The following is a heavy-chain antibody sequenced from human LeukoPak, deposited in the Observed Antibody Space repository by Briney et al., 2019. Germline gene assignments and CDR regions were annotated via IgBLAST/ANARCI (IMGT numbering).Heavy chain of an antibody. CDR1: GLTVGSNY. Sequence: GGSLRLSCAASGLTVGSNYMSWVRQAPGKGLEWASVISSGGSTYYADSVKGRFTLSRDNSKNTMYLQMNSLRAEDTAVYYCASRVRPGYYYGMDVWGQGTTVTVSS. CDR3: ASRVRPGYYYGMDV. V-gene: IGHV3-66*01. D-gene: IGHD6-6*01. J-gene: IGHJ6*02. CDR2: ISSGGST.